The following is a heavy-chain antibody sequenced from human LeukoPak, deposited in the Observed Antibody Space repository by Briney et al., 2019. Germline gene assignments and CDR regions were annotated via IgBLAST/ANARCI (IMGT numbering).Heavy chain of an antibody. D-gene: IGHD4-17*01. V-gene: IGHV3-74*01. CDR1: GFTFSSYW. CDR3: AKGGASVTRYVDY. CDR2: INTDGSST. J-gene: IGHJ4*02. Sequence: GGSLRLSCAASGFTFSSYWMHWVRQAPGKGLVWVSRINTDGSSTNYADSVKGRFTISRDNAKNTLYLQMNSLRPEDTAVYYCAKGGASVTRYVDYWGQGTLVTVSS.